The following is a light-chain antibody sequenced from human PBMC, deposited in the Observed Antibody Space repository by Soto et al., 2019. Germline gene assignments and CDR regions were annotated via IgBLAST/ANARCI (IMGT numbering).Light chain of an antibody. Sequence: EIVLTQSPATLSLSPGVRATLSCRASQSVSSYLAWYQQKPGQAPRLLIYDASNRATGIPARFSGSGSGTDFTLTISSLEPEDFAVYYCQQRSNWPPWTFGQGTKVESK. J-gene: IGKJ1*01. CDR2: DAS. CDR1: QSVSSY. V-gene: IGKV3-11*01. CDR3: QQRSNWPPWT.